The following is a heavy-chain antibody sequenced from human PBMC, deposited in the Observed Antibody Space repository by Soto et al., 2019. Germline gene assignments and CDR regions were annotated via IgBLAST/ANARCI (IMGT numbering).Heavy chain of an antibody. D-gene: IGHD2-15*01. CDR3: ARRWGRSFDY. Sequence: SETLSLTCAVYGGSFSGYYWSWIRQPPGKGLEWIGEINHSGSTNYNPSLLSRVTISVDTSKNQFSLKLSSVTAADTAVYYCARRWGRSFDYWGQGTLVTVSS. CDR2: INHSGST. J-gene: IGHJ4*02. CDR1: GGSFSGYY. V-gene: IGHV4-34*01.